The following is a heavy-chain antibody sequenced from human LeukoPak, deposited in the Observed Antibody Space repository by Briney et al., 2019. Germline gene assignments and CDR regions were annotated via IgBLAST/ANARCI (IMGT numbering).Heavy chain of an antibody. D-gene: IGHD2-2*02. CDR1: GYSFTSYW. CDR2: IYPGDSDT. J-gene: IGHJ3*02. V-gene: IGHV5-51*01. Sequence: GESLKISCKGSGYSFTSYWIGWVRQMPGKGLEWMGIIYPGDSDTRYSPSFQGQVTISADKSISTAYLQWSSLKASDTAMYYCARLPNIVLEPAAIYAFDIWGQGTMVTVSP. CDR3: ARLPNIVLEPAAIYAFDI.